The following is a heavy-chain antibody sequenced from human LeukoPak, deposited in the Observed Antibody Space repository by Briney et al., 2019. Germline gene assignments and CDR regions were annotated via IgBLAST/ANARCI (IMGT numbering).Heavy chain of an antibody. V-gene: IGHV3-48*03. CDR3: ARDWRHRDYGSGSLDY. Sequence: AGGSLRLSCVASGFTFSSYEMNWVRQAPGKGLEWVSYISNSGSTIYYADSVKGRFTISRDNAKNSLYLQMNSLRAEDTAVYYCARDWRHRDYGSGSLDYWGQGALVTVSS. D-gene: IGHD3-10*01. CDR1: GFTFSSYE. CDR2: ISNSGSTI. J-gene: IGHJ4*02.